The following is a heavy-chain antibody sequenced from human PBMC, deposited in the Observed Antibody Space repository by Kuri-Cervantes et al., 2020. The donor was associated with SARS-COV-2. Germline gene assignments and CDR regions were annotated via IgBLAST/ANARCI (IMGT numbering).Heavy chain of an antibody. V-gene: IGHV3-48*01. CDR1: GFTFSDYS. CDR3: ARERYYSGHYGMDV. D-gene: IGHD3-10*01. Sequence: GESLKIXCAASGFTFSDYSINWVRQXPGKGLEWVSYIGSSSSIIYYADSMKGRFTISRDNAKNSLSLQMNSLRAEDTAVYYCARERYYSGHYGMDVWGQGTTVTVSS. J-gene: IGHJ6*02. CDR2: IGSSSSII.